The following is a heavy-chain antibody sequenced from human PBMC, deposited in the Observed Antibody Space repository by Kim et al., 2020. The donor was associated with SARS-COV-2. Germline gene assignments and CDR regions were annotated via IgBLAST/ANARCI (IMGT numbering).Heavy chain of an antibody. D-gene: IGHD5-12*01. CDR1: GFTFDDYA. Sequence: GGSLRLSCAASGFTFDDYAMHWVRQAPGKGLEWVSGISWNSGSIGYADSVKGRFTISRDNAKNSLYLQMNSLRAEDTALYYCAKDLFRDGYNSFDYWGQGTLVTVSS. CDR3: AKDLFRDGYNSFDY. CDR2: ISWNSGSI. J-gene: IGHJ4*02. V-gene: IGHV3-9*01.